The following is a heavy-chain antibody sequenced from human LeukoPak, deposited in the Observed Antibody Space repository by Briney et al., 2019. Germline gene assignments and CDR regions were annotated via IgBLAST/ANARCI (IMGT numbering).Heavy chain of an antibody. J-gene: IGHJ5*02. D-gene: IGHD3-10*01. V-gene: IGHV1-18*01. CDR1: GYTFTSYG. Sequence: GASVKVSCKASGYTFTSYGISWVRQAPGQGLEWMGWISAYNGNTNYAQKLQGRVTMTTDTSTSTAYMELRSLRSDDTAVYYCARVGSITMVRGGKYNWFDPWGQGTLVTVSS. CDR3: ARVGSITMVRGGKYNWFDP. CDR2: ISAYNGNT.